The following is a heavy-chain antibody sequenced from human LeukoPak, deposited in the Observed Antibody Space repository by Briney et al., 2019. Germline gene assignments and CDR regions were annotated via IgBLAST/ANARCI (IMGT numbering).Heavy chain of an antibody. Sequence: GGSLRLSCAASGFTFSSYSMNWVRQAPGKGLEWVSSISSSSSYIYYADSVKGRFTISRDNAKNSLYLQMNSLRAEDTAVYYCARDMAIAAAGLSPDYWGQGTLVTVPS. CDR1: GFTFSSYS. CDR2: ISSSSSYI. CDR3: ARDMAIAAAGLSPDY. D-gene: IGHD6-13*01. J-gene: IGHJ4*02. V-gene: IGHV3-21*01.